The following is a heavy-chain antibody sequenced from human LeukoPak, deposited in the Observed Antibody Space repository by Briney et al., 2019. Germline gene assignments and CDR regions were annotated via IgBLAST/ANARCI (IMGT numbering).Heavy chain of an antibody. Sequence: GASVKVSCKTSGYTFTGYGISWVRQAPGQGLEWMAWISSLNGDTKYAQKFQGRVTVTTDRSTSTAYMELRSLRSGDTAVYSCARGWDSSSLDRYNWFDPWGQGTLVTVSS. CDR2: ISSLNGDT. CDR3: ARGWDSSSLDRYNWFDP. V-gene: IGHV1-18*01. CDR1: GYTFTGYG. J-gene: IGHJ5*02. D-gene: IGHD6-13*01.